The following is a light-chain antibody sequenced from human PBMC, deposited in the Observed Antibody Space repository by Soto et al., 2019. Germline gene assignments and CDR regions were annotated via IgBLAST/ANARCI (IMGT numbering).Light chain of an antibody. CDR3: QQYNNWPPIT. CDR2: GAS. J-gene: IGKJ5*01. Sequence: DIVLTQSPGTLSLSQVERAALSFRASQSVSSSYLAWYQQKPGQAPRLLIYGASNRATGIPDRFSGSGSGTEFSLTISSLQPEDFAVYYCQQYNNWPPITFGQGTRLEIK. V-gene: IGKV3-20*01. CDR1: QSVSSSY.